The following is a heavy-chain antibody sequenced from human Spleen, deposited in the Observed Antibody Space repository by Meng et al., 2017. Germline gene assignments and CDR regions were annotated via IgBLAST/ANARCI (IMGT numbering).Heavy chain of an antibody. Sequence: QVQLQGSGPGLVQPSETLSLNCTVSDDSIRSYYWSWIRQPPGKGLEWIGYMYYSGNANYNPSLKSRVTISVDTSKNQVSLKLGSVTAADTAMYYCASTYYYRSSDYYFDYWGQGTLVTVSS. CDR1: DDSIRSYY. CDR2: MYYSGNA. CDR3: ASTYYYRSSDYYFDY. D-gene: IGHD3-22*01. J-gene: IGHJ4*02. V-gene: IGHV4-59*01.